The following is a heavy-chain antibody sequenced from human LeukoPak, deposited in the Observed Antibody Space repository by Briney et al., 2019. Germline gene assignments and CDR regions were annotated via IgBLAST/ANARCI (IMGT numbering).Heavy chain of an antibody. D-gene: IGHD1-7*01. CDR3: AGDITAAGTASVD. J-gene: IGHJ4*02. CDR1: GFTFSSYG. CDR2: IWFDGNNK. Sequence: PGGSLRLSCAASGFTFSSYGMHWVRQAPGRGLEWVAVIWFDGNNKYYADSVKGRFTISRDNSKNTLSLQMNSLRAEDTAVYYCAGDITAAGTASVDWGQGTLVTVSS. V-gene: IGHV3-33*01.